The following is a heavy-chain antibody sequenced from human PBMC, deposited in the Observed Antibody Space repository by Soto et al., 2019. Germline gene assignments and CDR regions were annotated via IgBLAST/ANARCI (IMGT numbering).Heavy chain of an antibody. J-gene: IGHJ4*02. CDR3: ASSYSSGCFDY. CDR2: IWYDGSNK. Sequence: PGGSLRLSCAASGFTSSSYGMHWVRQAPGKGLEWVAVIWYDGSNKYYADSVKGRFTISRDNSKNTLYLQMNSLRAEDTAVYYCASSYSSGCFDYWGQGTPVTVSS. D-gene: IGHD6-19*01. V-gene: IGHV3-33*01. CDR1: GFTSSSYG.